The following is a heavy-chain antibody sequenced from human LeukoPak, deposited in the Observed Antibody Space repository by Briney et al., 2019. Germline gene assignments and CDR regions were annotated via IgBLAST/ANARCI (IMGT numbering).Heavy chain of an antibody. CDR3: AREFSSSWYRLYFDY. D-gene: IGHD6-13*01. CDR1: SGSISSYY. Sequence: PSETLSLTCTVSSGSISSYYWSWIRQPAGKGLEWIGRIYTSGSTNYNPSLKSRVTMSVDTSKNQFSLKLSSVTAADTAVYYCAREFSSSWYRLYFDYWGQGTLVTVSS. V-gene: IGHV4-4*07. J-gene: IGHJ4*02. CDR2: IYTSGST.